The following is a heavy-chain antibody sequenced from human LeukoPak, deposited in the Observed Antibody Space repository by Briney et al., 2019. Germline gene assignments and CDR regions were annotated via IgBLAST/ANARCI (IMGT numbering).Heavy chain of an antibody. CDR1: GGTFSSYA. Sequence: ASVKVSCKASGGTFSSYAISWVRQAPGQGLEWMGGIIPIFGTANYAQEFQGRVTIAADKSTSTAYMELSSLRSEGTAVYYCARLYYDILTGYYGNWFDPWGQGTLVTVSS. D-gene: IGHD3-9*01. CDR3: ARLYYDILTGYYGNWFDP. V-gene: IGHV1-69*06. CDR2: IIPIFGTA. J-gene: IGHJ5*02.